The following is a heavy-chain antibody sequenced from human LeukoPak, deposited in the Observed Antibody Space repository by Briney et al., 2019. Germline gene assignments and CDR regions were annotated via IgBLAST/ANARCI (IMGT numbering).Heavy chain of an antibody. CDR3: ARESGTRYYYGMDV. D-gene: IGHD3-3*01. V-gene: IGHV1-18*01. J-gene: IGHJ6*02. CDR2: ISAYNGNT. Sequence: GASVKVSCKASGYTLTSYGISWVRQAPGQGLEWMGWISAYNGNTNYAQKLQGRVTMTTDTSTSTAYMELRSLRSDDTAVYYCARESGTRYYYGMDVWGQGTTVTVSS. CDR1: GYTLTSYG.